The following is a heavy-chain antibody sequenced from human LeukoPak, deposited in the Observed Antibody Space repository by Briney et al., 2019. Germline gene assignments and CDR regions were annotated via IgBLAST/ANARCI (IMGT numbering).Heavy chain of an antibody. CDR1: GFTFSYNW. J-gene: IGHJ4*02. D-gene: IGHD2/OR15-2a*01. V-gene: IGHV3-7*01. Sequence: GGSLRLSCVASGFTFSYNWMAWVRQAPGKGPELVAHINHDGIHTGYVDSVKGRFTISRDNSKNSLYLQLNSLRAEDTAMYYCAKYLSRAFDYWGQGSLITVSS. CDR2: INHDGIHT. CDR3: AKYLSRAFDY.